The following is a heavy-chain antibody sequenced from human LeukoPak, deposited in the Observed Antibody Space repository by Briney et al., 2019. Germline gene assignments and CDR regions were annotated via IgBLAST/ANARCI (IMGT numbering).Heavy chain of an antibody. CDR3: ARGGRYYYDSSGYYGY. CDR1: GGSVSSGSYY. Sequence: SETLSLTCTVSGGSVSSGSYYWSWIRQPPGKGLEWIGYIYHSGSTYYNPSLKSRVTISVDRSKNQFSLKLSSVTAADTAVYYCARGGRYYYDSSGYYGYWGQGTLVTVSS. D-gene: IGHD3-22*01. J-gene: IGHJ4*02. CDR2: IYHSGST. V-gene: IGHV4-30-2*01.